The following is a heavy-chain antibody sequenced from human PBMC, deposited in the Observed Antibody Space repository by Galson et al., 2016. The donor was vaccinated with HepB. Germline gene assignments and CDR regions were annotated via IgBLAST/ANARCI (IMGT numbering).Heavy chain of an antibody. D-gene: IGHD2/OR15-2a*01. V-gene: IGHV3-30*09. J-gene: IGHJ4*02. CDR3: ARARDTFSDS. Sequence: SLRLSCAASGFTFSNFPMHWVRQAPGKGLEWVAVISYDGTNKSYADSVRGRFAISRDNSKNTVFLQMNSLRPEDTAVFYCARARDTFSDSWGQGTLVTVPS. CDR2: ISYDGTNK. CDR1: GFTFSNFP.